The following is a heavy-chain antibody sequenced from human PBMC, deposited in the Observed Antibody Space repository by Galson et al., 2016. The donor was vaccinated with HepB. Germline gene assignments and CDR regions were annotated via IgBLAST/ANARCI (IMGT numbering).Heavy chain of an antibody. CDR3: GRDHSVVLTTAYNWFDP. Sequence: SLRLSCAASGFAFGSHWMHWVRQVPGKGLVWVSRINSDGAISNYADSVKGRFTISRDKAKNTLYLQMNSLRVEDTAVYYCGRDHSVVLTTAYNWFDPWGQGTLVTVSS. CDR1: GFAFGSHW. J-gene: IGHJ5*02. V-gene: IGHV3-74*01. D-gene: IGHD4-23*01. CDR2: INSDGAIS.